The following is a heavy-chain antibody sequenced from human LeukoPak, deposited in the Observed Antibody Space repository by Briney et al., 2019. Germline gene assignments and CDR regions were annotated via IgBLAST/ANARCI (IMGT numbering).Heavy chain of an antibody. CDR2: IYTSGST. D-gene: IGHD3-10*01. CDR1: GGSISGGSYY. V-gene: IGHV4-61*02. CDR3: ASHKGGFGD. J-gene: IGHJ4*02. Sequence: PSETLSLTCTVSGGSISGGSYYWSWIRQPAGKGLEWIGRIYTSGSTKYNPSLKSRVTISVDTSKNQFSLKLSSVTAADTAVYYCASHKGGFGDWGQGTLVTVSS.